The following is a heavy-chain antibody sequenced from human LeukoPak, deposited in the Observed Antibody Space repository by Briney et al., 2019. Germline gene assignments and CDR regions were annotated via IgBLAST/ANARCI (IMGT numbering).Heavy chain of an antibody. CDR3: ARGRSTGYPYYFEY. D-gene: IGHD5-12*01. Sequence: ASVKVSCKASGYTFTGYYMHWVRQAPGQGLEWMGWINPNSGGTNYAQKFQGRVTITRNTSISTAYMELSGLRSEDTAVYYCARGRSTGYPYYFEYWGQGTLVTVSS. V-gene: IGHV1-2*02. CDR2: INPNSGGT. J-gene: IGHJ4*02. CDR1: GYTFTGYY.